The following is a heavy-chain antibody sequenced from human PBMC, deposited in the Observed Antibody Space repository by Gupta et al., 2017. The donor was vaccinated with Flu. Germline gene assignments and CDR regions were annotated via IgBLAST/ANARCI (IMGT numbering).Heavy chain of an antibody. CDR1: GFTFSACG. CDR2: ISGGTT. V-gene: IGHV3-23*01. CDR3: VKDAGYGEYAV. Sequence: EVQLLESGGDLAQLGGSLRLPCAASGFTFSACGMRWVRQAPGKGLEWVSTISGGTTYYADSVKGRFTISRDTSKNTLFLQMNSLRAEDTAVYYCVKDAGYGEYAVWGQGTLVTVSS. J-gene: IGHJ1*01. D-gene: IGHD2-21*01.